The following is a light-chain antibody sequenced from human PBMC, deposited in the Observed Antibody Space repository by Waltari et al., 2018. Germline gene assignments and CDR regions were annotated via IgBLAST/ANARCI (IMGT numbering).Light chain of an antibody. V-gene: IGKV1-33*01. Sequence: DIQMTQSPSSLSASVGDKVTITCQASQDIGNYLNWYQQKPGKAPNLLIHAASNLEGGVPSRFSGRGSVTHFSFTISSLQPGDFATYYCQQYLSLPYTFGQWTILDI. CDR1: QDIGNY. CDR2: AAS. CDR3: QQYLSLPYT. J-gene: IGKJ2*01.